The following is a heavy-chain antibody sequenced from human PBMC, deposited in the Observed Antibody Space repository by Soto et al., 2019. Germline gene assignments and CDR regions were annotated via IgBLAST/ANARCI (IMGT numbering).Heavy chain of an antibody. CDR3: ARYYGGPHAAEDYYYGMDV. Sequence: QVQLQESGPGLVKPSQTLSLTCTVSGGSISSGGYYWSWIRQHPGKGLEWIGYIYYSGSTYYNPSLTSRVTISVDTSKNQFSLKLSSGTAADTSVYYCARYYGGPHAAEDYYYGMDVWGQGTTVTVSS. V-gene: IGHV4-31*03. J-gene: IGHJ6*02. CDR2: IYYSGST. D-gene: IGHD4-17*01. CDR1: GGSISSGGYY.